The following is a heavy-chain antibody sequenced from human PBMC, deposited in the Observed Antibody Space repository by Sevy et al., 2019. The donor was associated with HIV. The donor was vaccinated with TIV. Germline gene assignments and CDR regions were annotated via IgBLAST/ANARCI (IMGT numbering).Heavy chain of an antibody. Sequence: GGSLRLSCAASGFTFSSYAMSWVHLAPGKGLEWVSVLSGSGGSTYYADSVKGRFTISRDNSKNTLYLQMNSLRAEDTAVYYCAKEPLPELRFAVFDYWGQGTLVTVSS. V-gene: IGHV3-23*01. D-gene: IGHD1-7*01. CDR2: LSGSGGST. CDR3: AKEPLPELRFAVFDY. CDR1: GFTFSSYA. J-gene: IGHJ4*02.